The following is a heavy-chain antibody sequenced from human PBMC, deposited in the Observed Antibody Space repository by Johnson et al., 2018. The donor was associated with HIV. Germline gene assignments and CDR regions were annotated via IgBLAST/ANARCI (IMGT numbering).Heavy chain of an antibody. CDR2: ISYDGGDK. V-gene: IGHV3-30*04. CDR1: GFTFSSYA. J-gene: IGHJ3*02. Sequence: QVQLVESGGGVVQPGRSLRLSCAASGFTFSSYAMHWVRQAPAKGLEWVAIISYDGGDKDYADSVKGRFTISRDSSKNTLYLQMNSLRAEDTAVYYCANDFWSGSGIWGQGTMVTVSS. D-gene: IGHD3-3*01. CDR3: ANDFWSGSGI.